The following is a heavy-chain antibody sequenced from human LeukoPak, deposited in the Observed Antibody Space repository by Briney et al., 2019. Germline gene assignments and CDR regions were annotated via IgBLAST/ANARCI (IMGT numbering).Heavy chain of an antibody. D-gene: IGHD3-16*01. V-gene: IGHV1-46*01. J-gene: IGHJ6*02. CDR2: INPSGGGSA. CDR1: GYTFTSYY. CDR3: VRDWGEDLRDYYYGMDV. Sequence: ASVKVSCKASGYTFTSYYNHWVRQAPGQGLEWMGIINPSGGGSATYAQKFQGRVTMTSDTSTSTVYMELSSLRSEDTAVYYCVRDWGEDLRDYYYGMDVWGQGTTVIVSS.